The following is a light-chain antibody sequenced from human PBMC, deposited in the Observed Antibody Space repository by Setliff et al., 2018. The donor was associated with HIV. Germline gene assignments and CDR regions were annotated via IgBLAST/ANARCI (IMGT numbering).Light chain of an antibody. V-gene: IGKV1-27*01. CDR3: QKYNSAPLT. J-gene: IGKJ4*01. CDR1: QGISNS. CDR2: AAS. Sequence: DIQMTQSPSSLSASVGDRVTITCRASQGISNSVAWYQQRPGKVPRLLIYAASTLQSGVPSRFSGSGSGTDFTLTISSLQPEDVANYYCQKYNSAPLTFGGGTKVDIK.